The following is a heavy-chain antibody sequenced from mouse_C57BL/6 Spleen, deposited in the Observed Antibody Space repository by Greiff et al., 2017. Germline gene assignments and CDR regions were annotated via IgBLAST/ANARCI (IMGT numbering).Heavy chain of an antibody. V-gene: IGHV14-4*01. CDR1: GFNIKDDY. CDR3: TTAARPSYFDY. Sequence: EVQLQQSGAELVRPGASVKLSCTASGFNIKDDYMHWVKQRPEQGLEWIGWIDPENGYTEYASKFQGKATITADTSYNTAYLQLSSLTSEDTAVYYCTTAARPSYFDYWGQGTTLTGSS. D-gene: IGHD1-2*01. J-gene: IGHJ2*01. CDR2: IDPENGYT.